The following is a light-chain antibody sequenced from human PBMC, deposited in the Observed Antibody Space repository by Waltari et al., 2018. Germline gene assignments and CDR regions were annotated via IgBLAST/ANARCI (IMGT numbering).Light chain of an antibody. J-gene: IGKJ4*01. CDR2: DVS. CDR1: QSRLQCDGKTY. CDR3: MQRIHRPRLT. V-gene: IGKV2-29*03. Sequence: DIVLSQTPLPLSVTLGQTASISRTSRQSRLQCDGKTYLDWYLQKPGQSPQLLIYDVSSRFSGVPDRFSGSGSGTEFTLKISRVEAEDFAVYYCMQRIHRPRLTFGGGTKVEIK.